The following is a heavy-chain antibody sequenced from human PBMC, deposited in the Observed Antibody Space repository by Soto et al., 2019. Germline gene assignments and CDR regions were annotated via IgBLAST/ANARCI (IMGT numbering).Heavy chain of an antibody. J-gene: IGHJ5*02. V-gene: IGHV1-18*01. Sequence: ASVKVSCKASGYTFTSYGISWVRQAPGQGLEWMGWISAYNGNTNYAQKLQGRVTMTTDTSTSTAYMELRSLRSDDTAVYYCARTPTIIVVVAAYNWFDPWGQGTLVTVSS. CDR1: GYTFTSYG. CDR3: ARTPTIIVVVAAYNWFDP. CDR2: ISAYNGNT. D-gene: IGHD2-15*01.